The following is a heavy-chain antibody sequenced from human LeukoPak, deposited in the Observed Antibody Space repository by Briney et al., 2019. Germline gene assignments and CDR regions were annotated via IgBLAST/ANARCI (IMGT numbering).Heavy chain of an antibody. CDR1: GDSISTSNSY. CDR3: ARGPRYYDIRGRWFDP. CDR2: IYYSGNT. J-gene: IGHJ5*02. Sequence: PSETLSLTCTVSGDSISTSNSYWGWIRQPPGKGLEWIGSIYYSGNTYYNASLKSRVTISVDTSKNQFSLKLSSVTAADTAVYYCARGPRYYDIRGRWFDPWGQGTLVTVSS. V-gene: IGHV4-39*01. D-gene: IGHD3-9*01.